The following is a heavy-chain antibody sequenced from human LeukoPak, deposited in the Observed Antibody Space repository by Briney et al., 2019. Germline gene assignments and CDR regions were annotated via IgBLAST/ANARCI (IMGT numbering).Heavy chain of an antibody. V-gene: IGHV1-2*02. Sequence: ASVKVSCKAFGYIFTAYYIHWVRQAPGQGLEWMGWINPNSGDTRYAQKFQGRVTVTSDASVSTAYMELSRLTSDDTAVYYCARGGQLSTWNYISFDYWSQETLVTVSS. J-gene: IGHJ4*02. CDR2: INPNSGDT. CDR3: ARGGQLSTWNYISFDY. CDR1: GYIFTAYY. D-gene: IGHD1-7*01.